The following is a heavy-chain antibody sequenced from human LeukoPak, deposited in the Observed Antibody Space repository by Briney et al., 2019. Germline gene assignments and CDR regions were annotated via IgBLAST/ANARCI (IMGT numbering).Heavy chain of an antibody. CDR2: ISAYNGNT. Sequence: GSSVKVSCKASGGSFSSYAISWVRQAPGQGLEWMGWISAYNGNTNYAQKLQGRVSMTTDTSTSTAYMELRSLRSDDTALYYCARWRAVAGMNYWGQGTLVTVSS. J-gene: IGHJ4*02. CDR3: ARWRAVAGMNY. CDR1: GGSFSSYA. D-gene: IGHD6-19*01. V-gene: IGHV1-18*01.